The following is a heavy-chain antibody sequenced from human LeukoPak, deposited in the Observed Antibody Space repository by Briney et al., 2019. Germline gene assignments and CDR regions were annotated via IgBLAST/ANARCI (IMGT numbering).Heavy chain of an antibody. CDR1: GFTFSSYA. CDR2: ISGGGTGT. D-gene: IGHD3-10*01. CDR3: AKYGSGNFFDY. Sequence: PGGSLRLSCVASGFTFSSYAMSWVRQAPGKGLEWVSGISGGGTGTYYADSVKGRFTISRGNSKSTLYLQMNSLRAGDTALYYCAKYGSGNFFDYWGQGTLVTVSS. V-gene: IGHV3-23*01. J-gene: IGHJ4*02.